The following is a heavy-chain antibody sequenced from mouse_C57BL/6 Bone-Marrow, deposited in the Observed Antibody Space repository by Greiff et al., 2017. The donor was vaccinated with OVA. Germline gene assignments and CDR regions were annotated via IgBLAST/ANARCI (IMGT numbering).Heavy chain of an antibody. Sequence: QVQLQQSGAELVKPGASVEISCPSSFSSFLLSFLHLFNPLPVKVLEWIGQIYPGDGDTNYNGKFKGKATLTADNSSSTAYMQLSSLTSEDSAVYFCARGYFWGQGTTLTVSS. V-gene: IGHV1-80*01. CDR3: ARGYF. J-gene: IGHJ2*01. CDR2: IYPGDGDT. CDR1: FSSFLLSF.